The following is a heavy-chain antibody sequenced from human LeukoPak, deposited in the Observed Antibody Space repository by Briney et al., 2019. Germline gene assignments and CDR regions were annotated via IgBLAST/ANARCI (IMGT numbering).Heavy chain of an antibody. CDR2: GHHTGSS. J-gene: IGHJ4*02. CDR3: AREKEGTDHDSTAAFHY. D-gene: IGHD3-22*01. Sequence: SETLSLTCTVSGTSIRNYYWSWVRQSPGQGLEWLAYGHHTGSSNFSPPFRSRVTTSVDASRNQFSLRLTSMTAADTAVYYCAREKEGTDHDSTAAFHYWGQGTLVTVSS. CDR1: GTSIRNYY. V-gene: IGHV4-59*01.